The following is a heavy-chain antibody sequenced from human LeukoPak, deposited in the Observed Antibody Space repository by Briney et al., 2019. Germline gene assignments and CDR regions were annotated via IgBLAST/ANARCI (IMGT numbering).Heavy chain of an antibody. CDR3: ATGYDGIFDY. CDR2: IYSGGST. V-gene: IGHV3-53*01. J-gene: IGHJ4*02. CDR1: GFAVSNND. D-gene: IGHD5-12*01. Sequence: GGSPRLSCAASGFAVSNNDMSWVRQAPGKGLDWVSTIYSGGSTYYADSVKGRFTISKDNSKNTVYLQMNSLRGEDTAVYYCATGYDGIFDYWGQGTLVIVSS.